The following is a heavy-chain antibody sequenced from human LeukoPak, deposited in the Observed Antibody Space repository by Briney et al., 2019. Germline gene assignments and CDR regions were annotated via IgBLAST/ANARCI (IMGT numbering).Heavy chain of an antibody. CDR1: GFTFSSYW. D-gene: IGHD6-19*01. CDR2: INNDGSST. CDR3: ATGIAVAGDAFDI. V-gene: IGHV3-74*01. J-gene: IGHJ3*02. Sequence: QPGGSLRLSCAASGFTFSSYWMHWVRQAPGKGLVWVSRINNDGSSTSYADSVKGRFTISRDNSKNTLYLQMNSLRAEDTAVYYCATGIAVAGDAFDIWGQGTMVTVSS.